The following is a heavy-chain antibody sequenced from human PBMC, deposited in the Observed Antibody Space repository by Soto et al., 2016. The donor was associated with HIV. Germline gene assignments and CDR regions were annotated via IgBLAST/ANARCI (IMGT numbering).Heavy chain of an antibody. D-gene: IGHD3-10*01. V-gene: IGHV3-23*01. J-gene: IGHJ4*02. CDR2: ISGSGGST. Sequence: EVQLLESGGGLVQPGGSLRLSCAASGFTFSSYAMSWVRQAPGKGLEWVSAISGSGGSTYYADSVKGRFTISRDNSKNTLYLQMNSLRAEDTAVYYCAKQSSHVVRGVIVHFDYWGQGTLVTVSS. CDR1: GFTFSSYA. CDR3: AKQSSHVVRGVIVHFDY.